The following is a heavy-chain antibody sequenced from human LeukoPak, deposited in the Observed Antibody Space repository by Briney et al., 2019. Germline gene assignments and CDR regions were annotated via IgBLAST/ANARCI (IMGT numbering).Heavy chain of an antibody. Sequence: GGSLRLSCATSGYTYRSYSMNWVRKAPGKGLEYVSSISSSSSYIYYADSVKGRFTISREHAKNSLYLQLTSLRAEDTAVYYCARVDNFDYYDSSGSRAPWGQGTLVTVSS. V-gene: IGHV3-21*01. J-gene: IGHJ1*01. D-gene: IGHD3-22*01. CDR2: ISSSSSYI. CDR1: GYTYRSYS. CDR3: ARVDNFDYYDSSGSRAP.